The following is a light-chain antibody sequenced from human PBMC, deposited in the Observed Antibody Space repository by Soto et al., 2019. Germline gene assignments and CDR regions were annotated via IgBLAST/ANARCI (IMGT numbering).Light chain of an antibody. Sequence: EIVLTQSPGTLSLSPGERATLSCRASQSVRSSYLAWYQQKLGQAPRLLIYGVSNRATGIPDRFSGSGSGTAFTLTISRLESEDFAVYYGQQYGTSPRTFGQGTKVEIK. CDR1: QSVRSSY. J-gene: IGKJ1*01. CDR2: GVS. V-gene: IGKV3-20*01. CDR3: QQYGTSPRT.